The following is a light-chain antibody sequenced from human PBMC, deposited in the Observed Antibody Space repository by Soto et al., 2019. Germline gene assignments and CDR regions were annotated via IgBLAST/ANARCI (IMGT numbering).Light chain of an antibody. J-gene: IGLJ1*01. V-gene: IGLV1-47*01. CDR3: AAWDDSLSALYV. CDR2: RNN. CDR1: SSNIGSNY. Sequence: QSVLNQPPSASGTPGQRVTISCSGSSSNIGSNYVYWYQQLPGTAPKLLIYRNNQRPSGVPDRFSGSKSGTSASLAISGLRSEDEADYYCAAWDDSLSALYVFGTGTKVTVL.